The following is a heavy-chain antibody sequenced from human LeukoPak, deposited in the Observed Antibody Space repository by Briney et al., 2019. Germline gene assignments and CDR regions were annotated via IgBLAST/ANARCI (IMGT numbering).Heavy chain of an antibody. D-gene: IGHD6-13*01. Sequence: SVEVSCKASGGTFSSYAISWVRQAPGQGLEWMGGIIPIFGTANYAQKFQGRVTITADESTSTAYMGLSSLRSEDTAVYYCARDLRRAAAGLDYWGQGTLVTVSS. CDR1: GGTFSSYA. J-gene: IGHJ4*02. V-gene: IGHV1-69*13. CDR2: IIPIFGTA. CDR3: ARDLRRAAAGLDY.